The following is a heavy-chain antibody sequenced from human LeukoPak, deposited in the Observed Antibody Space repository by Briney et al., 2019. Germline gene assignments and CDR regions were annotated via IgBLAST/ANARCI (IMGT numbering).Heavy chain of an antibody. J-gene: IGHJ4*02. CDR3: AKGYNYAYEY. Sequence: PGGSLRLSCAASGFTVSSSYMSWVSQAPGKGLEWVSLIYSGGSTYYAASVKGRFTISRDNSKNTLYLQMNSLRPEDTAVYYCAKGYNYAYEYWGQGTPVTVSS. CDR1: GFTVSSSY. CDR2: IYSGGST. V-gene: IGHV3-53*01. D-gene: IGHD5-18*01.